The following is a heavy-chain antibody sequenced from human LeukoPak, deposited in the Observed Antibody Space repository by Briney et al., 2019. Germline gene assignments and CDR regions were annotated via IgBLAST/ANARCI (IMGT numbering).Heavy chain of an antibody. V-gene: IGHV3-33*06. J-gene: IGHJ3*02. Sequence: GGSLRLSCAASGFTFSSYGMHWVRQAPGKGLERVAVIWYDGSNKYYADSVKGRFTISRDNSKNTLYLQMNSLRAEDTAVYYCAKTSSTGAFDIWGQGTMVTVSS. CDR3: AKTSSTGAFDI. CDR1: GFTFSSYG. D-gene: IGHD6-13*01. CDR2: IWYDGSNK.